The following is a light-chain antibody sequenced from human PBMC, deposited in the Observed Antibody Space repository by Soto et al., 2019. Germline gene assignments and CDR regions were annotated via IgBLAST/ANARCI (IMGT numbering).Light chain of an antibody. CDR2: KAS. V-gene: IGKV1-5*03. CDR1: ISSW. J-gene: IGKJ1*01. Sequence: ISSWLAWYQQKPGKAPKLLIYKASSLESGVPSRFSGSGSGTEFTLTISSLQPDDFATYYCQQYNSYPWTFGQGTKVEIK. CDR3: QQYNSYPWT.